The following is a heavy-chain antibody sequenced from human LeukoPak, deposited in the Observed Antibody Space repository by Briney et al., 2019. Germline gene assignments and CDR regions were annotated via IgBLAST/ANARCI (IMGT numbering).Heavy chain of an antibody. J-gene: IGHJ4*02. CDR3: AKQLGYCSDGSCYFPY. CDR1: GFTCSSSA. Sequence: GGSLRLSCAASGFTCSSSARSWVRQAPGKGLEWVSALSNNGGYTYYADSVQGRFTISRDNSKSTLCLQMNSLRAEDTAVYYCAKQLGYCSDGSCYFPYWGQGTLVTVSS. D-gene: IGHD2-15*01. CDR2: LSNNGGYT. V-gene: IGHV3-23*01.